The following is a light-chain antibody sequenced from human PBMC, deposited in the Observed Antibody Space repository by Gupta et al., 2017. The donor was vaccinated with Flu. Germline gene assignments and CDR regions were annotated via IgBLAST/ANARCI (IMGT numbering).Light chain of an antibody. CDR1: SSDVGGYNY. V-gene: IGLV2-14*01. J-gene: IGLJ1*01. CDR3: SSYTSSITYV. Sequence: QSALTQPASVSGSPGQSVTISCTGTSSDVGGYNYVSWYQQHPGKAPNLIIYEVSNRPSGISSRFSGSKSDNTASLTISGLQTEDEADYYCSSYTSSITYVFGTGTTVTVL. CDR2: EVS.